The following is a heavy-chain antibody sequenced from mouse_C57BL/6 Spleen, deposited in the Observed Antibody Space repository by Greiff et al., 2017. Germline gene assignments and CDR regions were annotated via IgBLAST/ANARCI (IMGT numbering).Heavy chain of an antibody. CDR1: GYSFTGYY. CDR3: ARQGLYAMDY. Sequence: VQLQQSGPELVKPGASVTISCKASGYSFTGYYMNWVKQSPEKSLEWIGEINPSTGGTTYNQKFKAKATLTVDKSSSTAYMQLKSLTSEDSAVYYCARQGLYAMDYWGQGTSVTVSS. CDR2: INPSTGGT. J-gene: IGHJ4*01. V-gene: IGHV1-42*01.